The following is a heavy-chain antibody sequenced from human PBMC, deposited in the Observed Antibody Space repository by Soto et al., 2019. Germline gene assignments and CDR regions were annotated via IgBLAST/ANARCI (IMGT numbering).Heavy chain of an antibody. CDR1: GYNFRDYD. V-gene: IGHV1-2*02. D-gene: IGHD2-2*01. Sequence: VASVKVSCKASGYNFRDYDIHWVRQAPGQGPEWMGWINPNSGGINYAQKFEGRVTMTKDTSITTAYMELTRLTSDDTAVFFCARGGHRAVTAAVGGRFDAWGQGTLVTVSS. J-gene: IGHJ5*02. CDR3: ARGGHRAVTAAVGGRFDA. CDR2: INPNSGGI.